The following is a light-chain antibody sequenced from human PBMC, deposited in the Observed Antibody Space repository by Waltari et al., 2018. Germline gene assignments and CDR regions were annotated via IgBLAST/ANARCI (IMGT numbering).Light chain of an antibody. CDR2: DKN. CDR1: SLRSYY. V-gene: IGLV3-19*01. J-gene: IGLJ2*01. Sequence: SSELTQDPAVSVAMGQTVRITCQGDSLRSYYPSWYQQRPGQAPILVIYDKNNRPPGVPDRFSGSSSHNTGSLTITGAQAEDEASYYCHSRDASGVAGSFGGGTKLTVL. CDR3: HSRDASGVAGS.